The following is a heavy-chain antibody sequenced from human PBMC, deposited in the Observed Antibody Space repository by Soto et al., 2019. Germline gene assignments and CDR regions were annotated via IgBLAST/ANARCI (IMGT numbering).Heavy chain of an antibody. D-gene: IGHD2-2*01. CDR1: GGSISSDDFY. CDR3: FRYCSTTKCPFDY. Sequence: SETLSLTYTVSGGSISSDDFYWTWIRQPPGKGLEWIGYIYYSGNTYSNPSLKSRVNLSVDTSKHQFSLNLSSVTAADTAVYYCFRYCSTTKCPFDYWGQGTLVTVSS. CDR2: IYYSGNT. J-gene: IGHJ4*02. V-gene: IGHV4-30-4*01.